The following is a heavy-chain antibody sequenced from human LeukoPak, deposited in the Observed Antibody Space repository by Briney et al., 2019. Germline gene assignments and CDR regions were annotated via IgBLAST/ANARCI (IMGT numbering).Heavy chain of an antibody. CDR3: ARTGYAVAGKGFDY. CDR1: GGTFSSYA. CDR2: IIPIFGTA. V-gene: IGHV1-69*06. D-gene: IGHD6-19*01. Sequence: GASVKVSCKASGGTFSSYAISWVRQAPGQGLEWMGGIIPIFGTANYAQKFQGRVTITADKSTSTAYMELSSLRSEDTAVYYCARTGYAVAGKGFDYWGQGTLVTVSS. J-gene: IGHJ4*02.